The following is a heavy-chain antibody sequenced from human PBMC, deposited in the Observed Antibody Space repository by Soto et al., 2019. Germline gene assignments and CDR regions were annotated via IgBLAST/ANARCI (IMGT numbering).Heavy chain of an antibody. Sequence: SETLSLTCPVSGGYISSYYWSWIRQPPGKGLEWIGYIYYSGSTYYNPSLKSRVTISVDTSKNQFSLKLSSVTAADTAVYYCATGGDCSGGSCHNYYYYYGMDVWGQGTTVTVSS. J-gene: IGHJ6*02. CDR2: IYYSGST. CDR3: ATGGDCSGGSCHNYYYYYGMDV. D-gene: IGHD2-15*01. V-gene: IGHV4-30-4*01. CDR1: GGYISSYY.